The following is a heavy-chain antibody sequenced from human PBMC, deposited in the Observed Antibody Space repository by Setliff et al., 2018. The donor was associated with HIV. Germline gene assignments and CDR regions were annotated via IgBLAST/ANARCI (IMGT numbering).Heavy chain of an antibody. V-gene: IGHV4-59*01. D-gene: IGHD3-3*01. CDR1: GGSINSYY. Sequence: LSLTCTVSGGSINSYYWSWIRQPPGKGLEWIGYIYYSGTTNYNPSLKSRVTISVDTSNNQFSLKLSSLTAADTAVYYCARGGGPTIFGLDPWGQGTLVTVSS. CDR3: ARGGGPTIFGLDP. J-gene: IGHJ5*02. CDR2: IYYSGTT.